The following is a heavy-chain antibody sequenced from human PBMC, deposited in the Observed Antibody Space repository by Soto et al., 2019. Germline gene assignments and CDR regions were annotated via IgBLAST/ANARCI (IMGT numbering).Heavy chain of an antibody. J-gene: IGHJ6*03. CDR2: IYYSGST. D-gene: IGHD6-13*01. Sequence: SETLSLTCTVSGGSISSSSYYWGWIRQPPGKGLEWIGSIYYSGSTYYNPSLKSRVTISVDTSKNQFSLKLSSVTAADTAVYYCARPSGGIAAADPGKDYYYYYYMDVWGKGTTVTVSS. CDR1: GGSISSSSYY. V-gene: IGHV4-39*01. CDR3: ARPSGGIAAADPGKDYYYYYYMDV.